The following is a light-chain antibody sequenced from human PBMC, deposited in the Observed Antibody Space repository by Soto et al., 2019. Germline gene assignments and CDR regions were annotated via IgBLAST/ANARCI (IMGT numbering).Light chain of an antibody. CDR1: DISDYHY. CDR3: SPSHV. V-gene: IGLV2-14*01. Sequence: QSALTQPASVSGSPGQSITISCNGSDISDYHYVSWYQQYPGKAPKLMIYEVSNRPSGVSHRFSGSKSGNTASLTISGLQAEDEADYYCSPSHVFATGNKLTVL. J-gene: IGLJ1*01. CDR2: EVS.